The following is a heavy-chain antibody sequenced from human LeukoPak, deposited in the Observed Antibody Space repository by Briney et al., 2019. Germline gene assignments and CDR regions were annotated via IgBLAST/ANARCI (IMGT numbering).Heavy chain of an antibody. V-gene: IGHV4-39*07. D-gene: IGHD6-13*01. CDR2: IYYSGST. CDR3: ARRSSSLGNWFDP. J-gene: IGHJ5*02. Sequence: SETLSLTCTVSGGSISSSSYYWGWIRQPPGKGLEWIGSIYYSGSTYYNPSLKSRVTIAVDTSKNQFSLKLSSVTAADTAVYYCARRSSSLGNWFDPWGQGTLVTASS. CDR1: GGSISSSSYY.